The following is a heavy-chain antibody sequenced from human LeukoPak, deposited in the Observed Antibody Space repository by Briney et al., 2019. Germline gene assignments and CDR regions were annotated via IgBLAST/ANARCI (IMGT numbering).Heavy chain of an antibody. V-gene: IGHV3-23*01. CDR1: GFTFDDYG. Sequence: PGGSLRLSCAASGFTFDDYGMHWVRHAPGKGLEWVSAISGSGGSTYYADSVKGRFTISRDNSKNTLCLQMNSLRAEDTAVYYCAKGPIVALYDYWGQGTLVTVSS. CDR2: ISGSGGST. J-gene: IGHJ4*02. D-gene: IGHD3-22*01. CDR3: AKGPIVALYDY.